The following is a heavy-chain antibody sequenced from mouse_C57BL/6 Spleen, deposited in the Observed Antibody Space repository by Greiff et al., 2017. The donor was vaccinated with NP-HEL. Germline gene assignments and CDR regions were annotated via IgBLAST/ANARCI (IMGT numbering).Heavy chain of an antibody. CDR1: GFTFSSYT. Sequence: EVMLVESGGGLVKPGGSLKLSCAASGFTFSSYTMSWVRQTPEKRLEWVASISGGGGNTYYPDSVKGRFTISRDNAKNTLYLQMSSLRSEDTALYYCARRYSNYAFVDYWGQGTTLTVSS. J-gene: IGHJ2*01. CDR2: ISGGGGNT. D-gene: IGHD2-5*01. CDR3: ARRYSNYAFVDY. V-gene: IGHV5-9*01.